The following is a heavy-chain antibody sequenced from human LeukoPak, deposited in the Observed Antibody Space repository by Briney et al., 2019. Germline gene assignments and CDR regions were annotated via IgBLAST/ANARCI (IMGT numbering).Heavy chain of an antibody. CDR2: IYYSGST. Sequence: SETLSLTCTVSGGSISSSSYYWGWIRQPPGKGLEWIGSIYYSGSTYYNPSLKSRATISVDTSKNQFSLKLSSVTAADTAVYYCARHLLHAATPFNYWGQGTLVTVSS. D-gene: IGHD2-15*01. CDR1: GGSISSSSYY. J-gene: IGHJ4*02. CDR3: ARHLLHAATPFNY. V-gene: IGHV4-39*01.